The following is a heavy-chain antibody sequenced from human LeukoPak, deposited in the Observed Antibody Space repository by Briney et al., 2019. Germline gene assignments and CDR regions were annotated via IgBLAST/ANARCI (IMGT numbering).Heavy chain of an antibody. CDR2: IYYSGTT. CDR3: ASGLVPAAPALFDY. CDR1: GGSISSYY. V-gene: IGHV4-59*12. D-gene: IGHD2-2*01. J-gene: IGHJ4*02. Sequence: PSETLSLTCTVSGGSISSYYWSWIRQPPGKGLEWIGYIYYSGTTNYNPSLKSRVTISVDTSKNQFSLKLSSVTAADTAVYYCASGLVPAAPALFDYWGQGTLVTVSS.